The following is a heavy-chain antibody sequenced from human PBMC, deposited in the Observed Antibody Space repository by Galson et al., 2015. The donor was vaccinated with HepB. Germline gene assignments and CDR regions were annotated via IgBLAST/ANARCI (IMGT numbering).Heavy chain of an antibody. J-gene: IGHJ4*02. Sequence: SLRLSCAASGLTFSSFEMNWVRQAPGKGLEWVSSISGSDNMIFYADSVKGRFTISRDNAKNSLYLQMNSLRAEDTAVYYCARAARFESSGYYYFEQWGQGTLVTVSS. CDR1: GLTFSSFE. D-gene: IGHD3-22*01. CDR3: ARAARFESSGYYYFEQ. CDR2: ISGSDNMI. V-gene: IGHV3-48*03.